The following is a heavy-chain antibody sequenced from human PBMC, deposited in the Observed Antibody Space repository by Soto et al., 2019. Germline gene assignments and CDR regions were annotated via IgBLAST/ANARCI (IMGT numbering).Heavy chain of an antibody. CDR3: VRVAGSASWYETDS. CDR1: GYSISSGYY. Sequence: PSETLSLTCAVSGYSISSGYYWGWIRQPPGKGLEWLGTTYYGASSYYNPSLRSRITLLLDASTNQLSLKLSSVTAADTAVYFCVRVAGSASWYETDSWGQGILVTFSS. D-gene: IGHD6-13*01. CDR2: TYYGASS. J-gene: IGHJ4*02. V-gene: IGHV4-38-2*01.